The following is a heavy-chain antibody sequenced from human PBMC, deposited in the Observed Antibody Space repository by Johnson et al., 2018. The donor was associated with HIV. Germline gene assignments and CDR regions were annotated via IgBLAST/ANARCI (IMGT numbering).Heavy chain of an antibody. J-gene: IGHJ3*02. CDR1: GFTFDDYG. Sequence: VQVVESGGGVVRPGGSLRLSCAASGFTFDDYGMSWVRQAPGTGLEWVSGIYSGGSTYYAESVKGRVGISRDNSKEKLYLHMNSLRAENTAMYYCARDREYGLAWGWALDIWGQGTMVTVSS. D-gene: IGHD6-19*01. V-gene: IGHV3-66*02. CDR3: ARDREYGLAWGWALDI. CDR2: IYSGGST.